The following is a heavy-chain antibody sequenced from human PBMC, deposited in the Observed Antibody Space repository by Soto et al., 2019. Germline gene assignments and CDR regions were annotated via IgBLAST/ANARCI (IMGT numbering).Heavy chain of an antibody. D-gene: IGHD2-21*01. J-gene: IGHJ6*02. V-gene: IGHV1-46*01. Sequence: QVQLVQSGAEVKKPGASVKVSCKASGYTFTSYYMHWVRQAPGQGLEWMGIINPGGGSTSYAQEFQGRVTMTRDTSTSTVYMELSSLRSEDTAVYYCARDESDPFIPSLAYYYYGMDVWGQGTTVTVSS. CDR2: INPGGGST. CDR3: ARDESDPFIPSLAYYYYGMDV. CDR1: GYTFTSYY.